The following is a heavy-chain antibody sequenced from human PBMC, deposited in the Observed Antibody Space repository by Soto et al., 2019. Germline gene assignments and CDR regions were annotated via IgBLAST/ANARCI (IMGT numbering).Heavy chain of an antibody. CDR1: GYPFTSYG. V-gene: IGHV1-18*01. D-gene: IGHD2-21*02. CDR3: ARDPAYCAGDCYSDYYGMDV. Sequence: XAVKVACKASGYPFTSYGVIWVRQAPGQGLEWMGWISAYNGNTNYAQKLQGRVTMTTDTSTSTAYMELRSLRSDDTAVYYCARDPAYCAGDCYSDYYGMDVCGQRTTVTVSS. CDR2: ISAYNGNT. J-gene: IGHJ6*02.